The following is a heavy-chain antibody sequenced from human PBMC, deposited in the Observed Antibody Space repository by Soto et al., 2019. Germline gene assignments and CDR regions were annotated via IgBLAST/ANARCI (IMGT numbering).Heavy chain of an antibody. V-gene: IGHV4-59*01. Sequence: SETLALTCAVSGGTISSYYWSWIRQPPGKGLEWIGYIYYSGSTDYNPSLKSRVTISVDTSKNQFSLKLTSVTAADTAVYYCARGLGGIVGGAWFDPWGQGTLVTVS. D-gene: IGHD1-1*01. J-gene: IGHJ5*02. CDR3: ARGLGGIVGGAWFDP. CDR2: IYYSGST. CDR1: GGTISSYY.